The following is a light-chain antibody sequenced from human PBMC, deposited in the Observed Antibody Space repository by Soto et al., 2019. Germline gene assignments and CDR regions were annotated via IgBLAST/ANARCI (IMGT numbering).Light chain of an antibody. V-gene: IGLV2-14*01. CDR2: EVT. Sequence: QSVLTQPASVSGSPGQSITISCTGTSSDVGRFNFVSWFQQHPGKAPKPLIYEVTKRPSGVSNRFSGSKSGNTASLTISGLQTEDEADYYCSSYTSSSTLYVFGTGTKATVL. CDR1: SSDVGRFNF. J-gene: IGLJ1*01. CDR3: SSYTSSSTLYV.